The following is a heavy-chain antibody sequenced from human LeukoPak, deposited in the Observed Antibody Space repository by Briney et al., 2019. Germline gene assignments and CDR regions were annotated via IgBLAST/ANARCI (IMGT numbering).Heavy chain of an antibody. CDR3: ARALLWFGEPSHIVY. CDR2: ITAYNDNT. J-gene: IGHJ4*02. D-gene: IGHD3-10*01. V-gene: IGHV1-18*01. Sequence: PSVKVSCKASGYTFTSYGISWVRQAPGQGLEWMGRITAYNDNTNYAQKLQGRVTMTTDTSTSTAYMELRSLRSDDTAVYYCARALLWFGEPSHIVYWGQGTLVTASS. CDR1: GYTFTSYG.